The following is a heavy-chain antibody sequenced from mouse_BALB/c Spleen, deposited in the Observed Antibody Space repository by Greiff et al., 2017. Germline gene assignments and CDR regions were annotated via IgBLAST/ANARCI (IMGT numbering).Heavy chain of an antibody. D-gene: IGHD2-3*01. V-gene: IGHV6-6*02. CDR2: IRLKSNNYAT. Sequence: EVKLEESGGGLVQPGGSMKLSCVASGFTFSNYWMNWVRQSPEKGLEWVAEIRLKSNNYATHYAESVKGRFTISRDDSKSSVYLQMNNLRAEDTGIYYCTRSGYYVDWFAYWGQGTLVTVSA. CDR1: GFTFSNYW. CDR3: TRSGYYVDWFAY. J-gene: IGHJ3*01.